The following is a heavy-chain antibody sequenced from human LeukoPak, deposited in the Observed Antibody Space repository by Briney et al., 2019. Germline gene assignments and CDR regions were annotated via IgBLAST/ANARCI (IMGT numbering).Heavy chain of an antibody. CDR3: AKGDAYYYDSSGSYDY. J-gene: IGHJ4*02. CDR1: GFTFSSYA. Sequence: GGSLRLSCAASGFTFSSYAMSWVRQAPGKGLEWVSAISGSGGSTYYADSVKGQFTISRDNSKNTLYLQMNSLRAKDTAVYYCAKGDAYYYDSSGSYDYWGQGTLVTVSS. CDR2: ISGSGGST. V-gene: IGHV3-23*01. D-gene: IGHD3-22*01.